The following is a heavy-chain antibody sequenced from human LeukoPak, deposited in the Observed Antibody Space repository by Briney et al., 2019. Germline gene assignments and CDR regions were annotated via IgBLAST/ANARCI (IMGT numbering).Heavy chain of an antibody. D-gene: IGHD3-10*01. V-gene: IGHV4-59*08. CDR2: IYYSGST. CDR3: ALSDAGSYNY. J-gene: IGHJ4*02. CDR1: GGSLSSYY. Sequence: SETLSLTCTVPGGSLSSYYWSSIRQPPREGLEWIAYIYYSGSTNYNPSLKSRVTISVDTSKNQFSLKLSSVTAADTAVYYCALSDAGSYNYWGQGTLVTVSS.